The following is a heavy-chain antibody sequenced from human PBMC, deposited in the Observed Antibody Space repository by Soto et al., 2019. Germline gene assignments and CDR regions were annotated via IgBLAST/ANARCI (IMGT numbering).Heavy chain of an antibody. CDR3: AGVGEGYSSSWPEGFDP. CDR1: GFTFSSYS. D-gene: IGHD6-13*01. V-gene: IGHV3-48*02. CDR2: ISSSSTI. Sequence: GGSLRLSCAASGFTFSSYSMNWVRQAPGKGLEWVSYISSSSTIYYADSVKGRFTISRDNAKNSLYLQMNSLRDEDTAVYYCAGVGEGYSSSWPEGFDPWGQGTLVTVSS. J-gene: IGHJ5*02.